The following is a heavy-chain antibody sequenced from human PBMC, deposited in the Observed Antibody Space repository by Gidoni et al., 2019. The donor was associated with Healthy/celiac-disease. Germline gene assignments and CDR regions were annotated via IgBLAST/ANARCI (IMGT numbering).Heavy chain of an antibody. J-gene: IGHJ5*02. V-gene: IGHV3-7*04. Sequence: EVQLVESGGGLVQPGGSLRLSCAASGFPFSSYWMSWVRQAPGKGLEWVANIKQDGSEKYYVDSVKGRFTIARDNAKNSLYLQMNSLRAEDTAVYYCARVPYQLLSRATWFDPWGQGTLVTVSS. D-gene: IGHD2-2*01. CDR1: GFPFSSYW. CDR2: IKQDGSEK. CDR3: ARVPYQLLSRATWFDP.